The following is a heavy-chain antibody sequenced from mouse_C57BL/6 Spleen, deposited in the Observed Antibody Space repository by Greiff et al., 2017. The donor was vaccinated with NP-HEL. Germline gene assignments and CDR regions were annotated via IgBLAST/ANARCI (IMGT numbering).Heavy chain of an antibody. D-gene: IGHD2-5*01. V-gene: IGHV5-4*01. J-gene: IGHJ2*01. CDR3: ARDSNSPFDY. CDR1: GFTFSSYA. Sequence: EVQLVESGGGLVKPGGSLKLSCAASGFTFSSYAMSWVRQTPEKRLEWVATISDGGSYTYYPDNVKGRFTISRDNAKNNRYLQMSHLKSEDTAMYYCARDSNSPFDYWGQGTTLTVSS. CDR2: ISDGGSYT.